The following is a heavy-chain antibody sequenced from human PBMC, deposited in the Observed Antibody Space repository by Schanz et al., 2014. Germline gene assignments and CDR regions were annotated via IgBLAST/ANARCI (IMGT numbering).Heavy chain of an antibody. CDR2: INPNTGGT. CDR1: GYTFTAYF. V-gene: IGHV1-2*06. D-gene: IGHD5-12*01. Sequence: QVLLVQSGAEVKQPGASMKVSCKASGYTFTAYFIHWVRQAPGQGLEWMGRINPNTGGTNFAQKFQGRVTMTRDTSITTAYMDLSGLTSDDTAVYYCAREKGHGYSGLSWGQGTLLAVSS. J-gene: IGHJ5*02. CDR3: AREKGHGYSGLS.